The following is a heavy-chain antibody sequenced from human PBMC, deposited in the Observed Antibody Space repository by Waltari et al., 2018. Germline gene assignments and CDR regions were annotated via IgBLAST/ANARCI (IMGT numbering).Heavy chain of an antibody. CDR1: GFTFSSYG. J-gene: IGHJ5*02. D-gene: IGHD4-4*01. V-gene: IGHV3-33*01. CDR3: ARGRGYSKRGTKTNGFDP. Sequence: QVQLVESGGGVVQPGRSVRLSCAASGFTFSSYGMHWVRQAPGKGLEWEAVIWYDGSNKYYADSVKGRFTNSRDNSKSTLYLQMNSRRAGDTAVYYCARGRGYSKRGTKTNGFDPWGQGTLVTVSS. CDR2: IWYDGSNK.